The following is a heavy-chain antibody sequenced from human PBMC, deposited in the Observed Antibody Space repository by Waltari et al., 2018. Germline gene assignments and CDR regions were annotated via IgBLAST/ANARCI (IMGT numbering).Heavy chain of an antibody. CDR3: ATDVSGWVDFEH. Sequence: EVQLVESGGDMVHPGGSLRLSCVVHGLNFMNYEMDWVRQAPGKGLGWISYMGTSAGDIYYAESVKGRFTISRDNVKNSLYLQMNSLRVEDTAVYYCATDVSGWVDFEHWGRGTLVTVSS. CDR1: GLNFMNYE. CDR2: MGTSAGDI. V-gene: IGHV3-48*03. J-gene: IGHJ4*02. D-gene: IGHD6-19*01.